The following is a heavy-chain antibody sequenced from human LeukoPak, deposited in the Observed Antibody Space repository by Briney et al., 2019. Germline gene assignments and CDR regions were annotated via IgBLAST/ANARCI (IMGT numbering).Heavy chain of an antibody. Sequence: GGSLRLSCAASGFTFDDYAMHWVRQAPGKGLEWVSAINTNSGSIYYTDSVKGRFTTSRDNSKNTLYFQMNDLRPEDTAVYSCAKQSPYGGRFGVDDDWGRGTLVTVSS. CDR3: AKQSPYGGRFGVDDD. D-gene: IGHD1-26*01. CDR1: GFTFDDYA. J-gene: IGHJ4*02. CDR2: INTNSGSI. V-gene: IGHV3-23*01.